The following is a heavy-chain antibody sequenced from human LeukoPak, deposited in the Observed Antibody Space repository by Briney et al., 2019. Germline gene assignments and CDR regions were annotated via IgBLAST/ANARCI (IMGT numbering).Heavy chain of an antibody. J-gene: IGHJ4*02. V-gene: IGHV4-59*01. CDR3: ARHYCSGDKCYYFDY. CDR1: GGSISSYH. CDR2: IYYTGST. D-gene: IGHD2-15*01. Sequence: SEILSLTCTASGGSISSYHWSWIRQPPGKGLEWIGFIYYTGSTNYNPSLKSRASILVDTSKNQFSLKLSSVTAADTAVYFCARHYCSGDKCYYFDYWGQGTLVTVSS.